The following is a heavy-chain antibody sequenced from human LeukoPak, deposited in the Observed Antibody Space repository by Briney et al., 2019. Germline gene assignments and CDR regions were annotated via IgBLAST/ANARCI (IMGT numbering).Heavy chain of an antibody. CDR1: GGSFSGYY. J-gene: IGHJ4*02. Sequence: SETLSLTCAVYGGSFSGYYWSWIRQPPVKGLEWIGYIYYSGSTNYNPSLKSRVTISVDTSKNQLSLKLSSVTAADTAVYYCARSDSYGYAYWGQGTLVTVSS. CDR3: ARSDSYGYAY. CDR2: IYYSGST. V-gene: IGHV4-59*01. D-gene: IGHD5-18*01.